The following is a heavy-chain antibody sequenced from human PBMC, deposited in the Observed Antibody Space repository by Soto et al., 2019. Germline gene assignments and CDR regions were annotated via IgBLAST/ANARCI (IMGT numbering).Heavy chain of an antibody. Sequence: EVKMLDSGGGFVQPGGSLRLSCEASGYTFSSYVMTWVSLAPGKGLEWVSSISGAGTSKFYADSVKGRFTISRDNSKNTLYLEMDSLRAEDTAVYYCAKDRLSTVTTLGHWGQGTLVTVSA. D-gene: IGHD4-17*01. CDR3: AKDRLSTVTTLGH. V-gene: IGHV3-23*01. CDR1: GYTFSSYV. CDR2: ISGAGTSK. J-gene: IGHJ4*02.